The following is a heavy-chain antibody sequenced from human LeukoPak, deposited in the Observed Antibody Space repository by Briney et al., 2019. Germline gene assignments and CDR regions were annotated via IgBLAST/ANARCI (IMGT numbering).Heavy chain of an antibody. CDR1: GGNFGSYA. D-gene: IGHD5-12*01. V-gene: IGHV1-69*13. Sequence: ASVKVSCKASGGNFGSYAINWVRQAPGQGLEWMGGIIPVFAIANYAQKFQGRVTITADESTSTAYMELSSLRSEDTAVYYCARDLSRGFDYWGQGTLVTVSS. J-gene: IGHJ4*02. CDR2: IIPVFAIA. CDR3: ARDLSRGFDY.